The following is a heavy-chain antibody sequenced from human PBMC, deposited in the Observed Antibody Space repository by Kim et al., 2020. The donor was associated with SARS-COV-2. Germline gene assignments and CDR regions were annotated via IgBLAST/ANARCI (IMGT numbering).Heavy chain of an antibody. D-gene: IGHD5-12*01. CDR3: SSQRWLQFQHS. CDR2: IKSRTDGATT. J-gene: IGHJ4*02. CDR1: GFTFSNAW. Sequence: GGSLRLSCAASGFTFSNAWMTWVRQAPGKGLEWVGRIKSRTDGATTDYAAPVKGRFTISRDDSKNTLYLQMNSLKTEDTAIYYCSSQRWLQFQHSWGQGTLVTVSS. V-gene: IGHV3-15*01.